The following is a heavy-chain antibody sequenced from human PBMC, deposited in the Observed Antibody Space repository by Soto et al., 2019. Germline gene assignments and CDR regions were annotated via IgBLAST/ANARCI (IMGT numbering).Heavy chain of an antibody. J-gene: IGHJ5*02. CDR3: ARHNSPDPGIADNWFDP. CDR1: GYSFTSYW. V-gene: IGHV5-10-1*01. D-gene: IGHD6-13*01. Sequence: PGESLKISCKGSGYSFTSYWISWVRQMPGKGLEWMGRIDPSDSYTNYSPSFQGHVTISADKSISTAYLQWSSLKASDTAMYYCARHNSPDPGIADNWFDPWGQGTLVTV. CDR2: IDPSDSYT.